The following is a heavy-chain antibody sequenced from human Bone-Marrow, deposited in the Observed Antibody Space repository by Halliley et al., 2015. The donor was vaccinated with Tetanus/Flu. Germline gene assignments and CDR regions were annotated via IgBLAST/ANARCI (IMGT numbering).Heavy chain of an antibody. D-gene: IGHD3-10*01. Sequence: SLRLSCAASGFTFRSHAMSWVRQAPGKGLEWVSVISGNGGTTHYADSVQGRSIISRDNSKSTLYLQMNTLRAGDTAVYYCVKGISAYGSGSAMDVWGQGTTVTVSS. V-gene: IGHV3-23*01. CDR2: ISGNGGTT. J-gene: IGHJ6*02. CDR1: GFTFRSHA. CDR3: VKGISAYGSGSAMDV.